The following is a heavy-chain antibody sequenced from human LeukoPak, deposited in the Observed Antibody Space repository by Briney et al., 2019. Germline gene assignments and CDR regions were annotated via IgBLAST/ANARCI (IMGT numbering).Heavy chain of an antibody. J-gene: IGHJ5*02. CDR1: GGSISSSTYY. CDR3: ARGLVTTVVTGGSRTRINWFDP. V-gene: IGHV4-39*07. D-gene: IGHD4-23*01. Sequence: PSETLSLTCTVSGGSISSSTYYWGWIRQPPGKGLEWIGSVYYSGSTYYNPSLKSRVTISVDTSKNQFSLKLSSVTAADTAVYYCARGLVTTVVTGGSRTRINWFDPWGQGTLVTVSS. CDR2: VYYSGST.